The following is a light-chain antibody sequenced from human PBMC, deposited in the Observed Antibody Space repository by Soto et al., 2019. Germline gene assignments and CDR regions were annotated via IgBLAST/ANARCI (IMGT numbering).Light chain of an antibody. CDR2: DAS. Sequence: DIQMTQSPSTLSASVGDRVTITCRASQSISSWLAWYQQKPGKAPKLLIYDASSLESGVPSRFSGSGSGTEFTLTISSLQPDDFATYYCQQYNSYSPTFGQGTGLEIK. CDR1: QSISSW. CDR3: QQYNSYSPT. J-gene: IGKJ5*01. V-gene: IGKV1-5*01.